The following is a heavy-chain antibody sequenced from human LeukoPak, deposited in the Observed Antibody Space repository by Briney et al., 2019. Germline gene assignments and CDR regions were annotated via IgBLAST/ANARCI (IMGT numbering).Heavy chain of an antibody. V-gene: IGHV3-23*01. Sequence: GGSLRLSCAASGFTFSSYGMSWVRQAPGKGLEWVSAISGSGGATYYADSVKGRFTISRDNSRNTLYLQMSSLRAKDTAVYYCARRNPWFDPWGQGTLVTVSS. J-gene: IGHJ5*02. CDR2: ISGSGGAT. CDR1: GFTFSSYG. CDR3: ARRNPWFDP.